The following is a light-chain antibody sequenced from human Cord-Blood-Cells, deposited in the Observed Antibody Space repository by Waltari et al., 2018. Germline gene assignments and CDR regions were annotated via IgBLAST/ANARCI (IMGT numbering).Light chain of an antibody. CDR3: QQSYSTPFT. CDR1: QSISRY. CDR2: AAS. V-gene: IGKV1-39*01. Sequence: IQMTQSPSSLSASVGDRVTITCRASQSISRYLNWDQQKPVKAPKLLIYAASSLQSGVPSRFSGSGSGTDFTLTISSLQPEDFATDYCQQSYSTPFTFGPGTKVDIK. J-gene: IGKJ3*01.